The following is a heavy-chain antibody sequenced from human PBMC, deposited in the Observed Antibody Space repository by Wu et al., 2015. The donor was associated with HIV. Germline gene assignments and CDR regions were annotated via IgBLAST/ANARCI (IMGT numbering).Heavy chain of an antibody. V-gene: IGHV1-46*01. CDR3: ARDGLAAAGTPNWFDP. CDR1: GYTFTSYY. J-gene: IGHJ5*02. CDR2: INPSGGST. Sequence: QVQLVQSGAEVKKPGASVKVSCKASGYTFTSYYMHWVRQAPGQGLEWMGIINPSGGSTSYAQKFQGRVTMTRDTSTSTVYMELSSLRSEDTAVYYCARDGLAAAGTPNWFDPWGQGTLVTVSS. D-gene: IGHD6-13*01.